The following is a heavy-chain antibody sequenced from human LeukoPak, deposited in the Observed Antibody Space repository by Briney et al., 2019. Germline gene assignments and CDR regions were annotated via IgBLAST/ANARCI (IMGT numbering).Heavy chain of an antibody. CDR1: GFTFSSYS. CDR3: ARRYYDSSGYDY. J-gene: IGHJ4*02. Sequence: GGSLRLSCAASGFTFSSYSMNWVRQAPGRGLGWVSSIGSSSSDIYYADSVKGRFAISRDNAKNSLYLQMNNLRAEDTAVYYCARRYYDSSGYDYWGQGTLVTVSS. V-gene: IGHV3-21*06. D-gene: IGHD3-22*01. CDR2: IGSSSSDI.